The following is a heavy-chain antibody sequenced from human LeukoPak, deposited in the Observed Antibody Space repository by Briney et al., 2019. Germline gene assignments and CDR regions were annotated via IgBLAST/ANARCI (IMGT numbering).Heavy chain of an antibody. CDR1: GFTFSGYT. J-gene: IGHJ4*02. V-gene: IGHV3-23*01. Sequence: GGSLRLSCVASGFTFSGYTMSWVRQAPGKGPEWISAVSARGDKTYYADSVKGRFTVSRDNSKDTLFLQMISLRAGDTALYYCARDIHDSSGYYYDYWGQGTLVTVSP. D-gene: IGHD3-22*01. CDR2: VSARGDKT. CDR3: ARDIHDSSGYYYDY.